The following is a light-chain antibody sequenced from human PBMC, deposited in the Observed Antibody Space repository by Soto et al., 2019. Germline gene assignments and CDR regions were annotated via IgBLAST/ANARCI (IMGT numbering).Light chain of an antibody. V-gene: IGKV1-39*01. Sequence: DIQMTHSPSSLSATVGDRVTITCRASQSISSYLNWYQQKPGKAPKLLIYAASSLQSGVPSRFSGSGSGTDFTFTISSLQPEDFATYYCQQSYSTPPWTFGQGTKV. CDR3: QQSYSTPPWT. CDR2: AAS. CDR1: QSISSY. J-gene: IGKJ1*01.